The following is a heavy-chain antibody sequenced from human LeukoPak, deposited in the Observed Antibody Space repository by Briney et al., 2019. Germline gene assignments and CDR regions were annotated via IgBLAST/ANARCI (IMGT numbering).Heavy chain of an antibody. CDR1: GYTFTGYY. D-gene: IGHD2-2*02. J-gene: IGHJ1*01. Sequence: ASVKVSCKASGYTFTGYYIHWVRQAPGQGLEWMGWINPNTGGTNYPQKFQGRVTMTRDTSISTAYMELSRLRSDDTAVYYCAKIGRYQLLYGHFQHWGQGTLATVSS. V-gene: IGHV1-2*02. CDR2: INPNTGGT. CDR3: AKIGRYQLLYGHFQH.